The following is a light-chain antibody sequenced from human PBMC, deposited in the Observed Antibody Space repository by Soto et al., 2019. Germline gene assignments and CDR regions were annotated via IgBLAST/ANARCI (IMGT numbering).Light chain of an antibody. V-gene: IGKV3-15*01. CDR1: QSVSSN. J-gene: IGKJ5*01. CDR2: GAS. Sequence: EIVMTQSPATLSVSPGGRATLSCRASQSVSSNLAWYQQKPGQAPRLLIYGASTRATGIPARFSGSGSGTEFTLTISSLQSEYFAVYYCQQYNNWITFGQGTRLEIK. CDR3: QQYNNWIT.